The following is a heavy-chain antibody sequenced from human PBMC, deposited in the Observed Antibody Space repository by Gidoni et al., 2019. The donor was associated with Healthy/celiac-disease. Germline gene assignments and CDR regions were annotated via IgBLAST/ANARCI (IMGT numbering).Heavy chain of an antibody. V-gene: IGHV1-8*01. CDR1: GYTFTSYY. Sequence: HVQLVQSGAEVKKPGASVKVSCKASGYTFTSYYINWVRQATGRGLEWMGWMNPNSGNTGYAQKFQGRVTMTRNTSISTAYMELSSLRSEDTAVYYCARGQKARGSGWYFTGSDAFDLWGQGTMVTVSS. J-gene: IGHJ3*01. D-gene: IGHD6-19*01. CDR3: ARGQKARGSGWYFTGSDAFDL. CDR2: MNPNSGNT.